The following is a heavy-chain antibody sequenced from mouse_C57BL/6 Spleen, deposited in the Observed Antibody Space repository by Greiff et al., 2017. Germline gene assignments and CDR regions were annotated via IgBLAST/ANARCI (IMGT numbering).Heavy chain of an antibody. V-gene: IGHV14-4*01. D-gene: IGHD3-2*02. CDR1: GFNIKDDY. CDR2: IDPENGDT. Sequence: VQLQQSGAELVRPGASVKLSCTASGFNIKDDYMHWVKQRPEQGLEWIGWIDPENGDTEYASKFQGKATITADTSSNTAYLQLSSLTSEDTAVYYCTTDSSGYLYYYAMDYWGQGTSVTVSS. J-gene: IGHJ4*01. CDR3: TTDSSGYLYYYAMDY.